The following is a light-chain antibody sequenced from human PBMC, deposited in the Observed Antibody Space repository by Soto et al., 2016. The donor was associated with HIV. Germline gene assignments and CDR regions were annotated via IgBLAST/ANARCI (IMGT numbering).Light chain of an antibody. Sequence: SYELTQPPSVSVAPGKTARITCGGNYIGSKSVHWYQQKPGQAPVVVVYDDSDRPSGIPERFSGSNSGHTATLTISGVEAGDEADYYCQVWDSSSAHPVFGGGTKLTVL. J-gene: IGLJ2*01. V-gene: IGLV3-21*01. CDR2: DDS. CDR3: QVWDSSSAHPV. CDR1: YIGSKS.